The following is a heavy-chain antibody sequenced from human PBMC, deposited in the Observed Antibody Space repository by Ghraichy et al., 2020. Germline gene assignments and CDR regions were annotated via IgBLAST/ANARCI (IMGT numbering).Heavy chain of an antibody. Sequence: ASVKVSCKASGYTFTSYAMNWVRQAPGQGLEWMGWINTNTGNPTYAQGFTGRFVFSLDTSVSTAYLQISSLKAEDTAVSYCARGGWELLGRGVPTGYNWFDPWGQGTLVTVSS. J-gene: IGHJ5*02. CDR2: INTNTGNP. V-gene: IGHV7-4-1*02. CDR1: GYTFTSYA. CDR3: ARGGWELLGRGVPTGYNWFDP. D-gene: IGHD1-26*01.